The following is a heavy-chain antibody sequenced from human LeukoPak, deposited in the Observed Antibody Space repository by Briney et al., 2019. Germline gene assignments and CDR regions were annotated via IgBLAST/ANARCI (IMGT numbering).Heavy chain of an antibody. CDR2: IYYSGST. J-gene: IGHJ3*02. CDR1: GGSISSYY. D-gene: IGHD4-23*01. CDR3: ARELGCNSLAFDI. V-gene: IGHV4-59*01. Sequence: SETLSLTCTVSGGSISSYYWSWIRQPPGKGLEWIGYIYYSGSTNYNPSLKSRVTISVDTSKNQFSLKLSSVTAADTAVYYCARELGCNSLAFDIWGQGTMVTVSS.